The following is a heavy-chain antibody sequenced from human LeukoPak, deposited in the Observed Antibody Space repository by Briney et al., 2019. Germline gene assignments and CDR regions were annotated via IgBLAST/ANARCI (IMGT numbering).Heavy chain of an antibody. CDR2: IYTSGST. CDR3: ARDPDDYVWGSYRYIQNYGMDV. J-gene: IGHJ6*02. Sequence: SETLSLTCTVSGGSISSCYWSWIRQPAGKGLEWIGRIYTSGSTNFNPSLKSRGTMSVDTSKNQCSLKLSSVTAADTAVYYWARDPDDYVWGSYRYIQNYGMDVWGQGTTVTVSS. CDR1: GGSISSCY. V-gene: IGHV4-4*07. D-gene: IGHD3-16*02.